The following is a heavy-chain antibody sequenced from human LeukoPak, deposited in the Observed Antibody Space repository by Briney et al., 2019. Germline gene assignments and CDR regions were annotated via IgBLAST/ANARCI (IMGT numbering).Heavy chain of an antibody. J-gene: IGHJ4*02. V-gene: IGHV1-18*01. Sequence: GASVKVSCKASGYSFISYGISWVRQAPGQGLEWMGWISGHNGQTSYAQKLQGRVTMTTETSTSTVYMELRSLRSDDTAVYYCARWGPDFWSDYHPFDYWGQGTLVIVSS. CDR1: GYSFISYG. CDR3: ARWGPDFWSDYHPFDY. CDR2: ISGHNGQT. D-gene: IGHD3-3*01.